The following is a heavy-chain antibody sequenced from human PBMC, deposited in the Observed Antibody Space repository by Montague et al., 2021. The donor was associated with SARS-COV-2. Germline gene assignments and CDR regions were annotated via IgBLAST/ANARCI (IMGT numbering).Heavy chain of an antibody. V-gene: IGHV4-39*01. D-gene: IGHD6-13*01. CDR1: GGSISSSSYF. CDR3: AGAFIAAAGTTSFDY. CDR2: IYYSGST. Sequence: SETLSLICTVSGGSISSSSYFWGWIRQPPGKGLEWIGSIYYSGSTYYNPSLKSRVTISVDTSKNQFSLKLSSVTAADTAVYYCAGAFIAAAGTTSFDYWGQGTLVTVSS. J-gene: IGHJ4*02.